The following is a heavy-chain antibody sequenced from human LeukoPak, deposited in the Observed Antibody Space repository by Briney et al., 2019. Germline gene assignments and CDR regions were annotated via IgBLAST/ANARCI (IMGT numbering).Heavy chain of an antibody. J-gene: IGHJ5*02. CDR1: GGSFSGYY. Sequence: SETLSLTCAVYGGSFSGYYWSWIRQPPGKVLEWIGEINHSGSTNYNPSLKSRVTISVDTSKNQFSLKLSSVTAADTAVYYCARKPIISTHWFDPWGQGTLVTVSS. D-gene: IGHD3-10*01. CDR2: INHSGST. V-gene: IGHV4-34*01. CDR3: ARKPIISTHWFDP.